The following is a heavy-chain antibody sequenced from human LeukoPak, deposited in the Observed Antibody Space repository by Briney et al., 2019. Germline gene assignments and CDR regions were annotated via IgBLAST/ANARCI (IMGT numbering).Heavy chain of an antibody. J-gene: IGHJ5*02. CDR3: ARVGGSLRFGEPNRWFDP. D-gene: IGHD3-10*01. V-gene: IGHV1-8*01. CDR1: GYTFTSYD. CDR2: MNPNSGNS. Sequence: GASVKVSCKASGYTFTSYDINWVRQASGQGLEWMGCMNPNSGNSGYAQKFQGRVTMSRNTSISTAYMELSSLRSEDTAVYYCARVGGSLRFGEPNRWFDPWGQGTLVTVSS.